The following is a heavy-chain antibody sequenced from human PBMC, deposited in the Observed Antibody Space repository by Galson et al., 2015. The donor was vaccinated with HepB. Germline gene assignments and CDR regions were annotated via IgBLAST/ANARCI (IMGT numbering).Heavy chain of an antibody. CDR2: VSGSGANT. CDR1: GFTFSSYA. J-gene: IGHJ4*02. Sequence: SLRLSCAASGFTFSSYAMSWVRQAPGKGLEWVSTVSGSGANTYYADSVKGRFTISRDNSKNTLSLQMNSLRAEDTAVYYCAKVPFFGVVIGYYFDYWGQGTLVTVSS. V-gene: IGHV3-23*01. CDR3: AKVPFFGVVIGYYFDY. D-gene: IGHD3-3*01.